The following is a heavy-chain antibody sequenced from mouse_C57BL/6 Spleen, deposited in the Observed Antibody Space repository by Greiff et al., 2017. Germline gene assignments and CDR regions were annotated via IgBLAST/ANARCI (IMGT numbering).Heavy chain of an antibody. CDR2: IYPGDGDT. V-gene: IGHV1-80*01. CDR1: GYAFSSYW. J-gene: IGHJ1*03. CDR3: ARALNYYGSLYFDV. Sequence: QVQLQQSGAELVKPGASVKISCKASGYAFSSYWMNWVKQRPGKGLEWIGQIYPGDGDTNYNGKFKGKATLTADKSSSTAYMQLSSLTSEDSAVYFCARALNYYGSLYFDVWGTGTTVTVSS. D-gene: IGHD1-1*01.